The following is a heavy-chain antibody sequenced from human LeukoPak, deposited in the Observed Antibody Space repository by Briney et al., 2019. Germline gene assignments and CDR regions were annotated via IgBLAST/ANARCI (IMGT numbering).Heavy chain of an antibody. V-gene: IGHV3-23*01. J-gene: IGHJ4*02. D-gene: IGHD4-23*01. CDR2: ISGSGGST. CDR1: GFTFSSYA. CDR3: AEDLGYGGNGPYYFDY. Sequence: PGGSLRLSCAASGFTFSSYAMSWVRQAPGKGLEWVSAISGSGGSTYYADSVKGRFTISRDNSKNTLYLQMNSLRAEDTAVYYCAEDLGYGGNGPYYFDYWGQGTLVTVSS.